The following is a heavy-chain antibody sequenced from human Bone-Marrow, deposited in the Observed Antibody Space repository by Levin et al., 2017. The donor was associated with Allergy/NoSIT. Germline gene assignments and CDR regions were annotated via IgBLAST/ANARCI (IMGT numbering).Heavy chain of an antibody. Sequence: SVKVSCKASGGTFSSYAISWVRQAPGQGLEWMGGIIPIFGTANYAQKFQGRVTITADESTSTAYMELSSLRSEDTAVYYCARLGGYCSSTSCSTAEYFQHWGQGTLVTVSS. CDR2: IIPIFGTA. J-gene: IGHJ1*01. D-gene: IGHD2-2*03. V-gene: IGHV1-69*13. CDR1: GGTFSSYA. CDR3: ARLGGYCSSTSCSTAEYFQH.